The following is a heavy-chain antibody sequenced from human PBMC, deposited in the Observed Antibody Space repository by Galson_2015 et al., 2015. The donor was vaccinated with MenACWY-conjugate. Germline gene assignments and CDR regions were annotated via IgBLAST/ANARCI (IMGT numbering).Heavy chain of an antibody. Sequence: SLRLSCAASGFTFSRFSMNWVRQAPGKGLEWVSPISAASATTNYADSVKGRFTISRDNAKNTLYLQMNSLRAEDTAVYYCARTAGSVPPWRLAPLVTVSS. CDR3: ARTAGSVPP. V-gene: IGHV3-21*01. CDR1: GFTFSRFS. J-gene: IGHJ5*02. CDR2: ISAASATT. D-gene: IGHD6-13*01.